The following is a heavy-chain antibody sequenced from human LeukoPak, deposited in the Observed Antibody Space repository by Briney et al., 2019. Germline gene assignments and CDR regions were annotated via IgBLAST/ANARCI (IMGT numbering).Heavy chain of an antibody. CDR1: GGSISSYY. J-gene: IGHJ4*02. Sequence: KPSETLSLTCTVSGGSISSYYWSWIRQPPGKGLEWIGYIYYSGSTNYNPSLKSRVTISVDTSKNQFSLRLTSVTAADTAVYYCARHGLYQDYGYWGQGTLVTVSS. D-gene: IGHD3-16*01. CDR2: IYYSGST. CDR3: ARHGLYQDYGY. V-gene: IGHV4-59*08.